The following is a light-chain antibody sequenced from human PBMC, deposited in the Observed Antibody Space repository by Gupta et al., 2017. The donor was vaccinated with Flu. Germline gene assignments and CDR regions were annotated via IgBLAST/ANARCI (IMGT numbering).Light chain of an antibody. Sequence: IVLTQSPGTLSLSPGERATLSCRASQTVSSNKLAWYQHKPGQAPRLLIYGASSRASGIPSRFSGSGSGTEFTLTISRLEPEDFAVYYCQHEGSSPFTFGRGTKVDIK. J-gene: IGKJ4*01. CDR1: QTVSSNK. CDR2: GAS. CDR3: QHEGSSPFT. V-gene: IGKV3-20*01.